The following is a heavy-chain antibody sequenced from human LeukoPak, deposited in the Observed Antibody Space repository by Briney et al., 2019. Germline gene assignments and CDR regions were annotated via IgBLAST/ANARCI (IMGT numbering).Heavy chain of an antibody. V-gene: IGHV3-23*01. Sequence: GGSLRLSCAASGFTFSSYAMSWVRQAPGKGLEWVSAISGSGGSTHYADSVEGRITISRDNSKNTLFLQVNSLRAEDTAVYYCARGGSYPNDPFDIWGQGTMVTV. D-gene: IGHD1-26*01. CDR2: ISGSGGST. CDR1: GFTFSSYA. CDR3: ARGGSYPNDPFDI. J-gene: IGHJ3*02.